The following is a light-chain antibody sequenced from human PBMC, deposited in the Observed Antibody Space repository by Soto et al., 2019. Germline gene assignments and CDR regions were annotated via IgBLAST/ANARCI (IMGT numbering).Light chain of an antibody. J-gene: IGLJ2*01. CDR3: AALDDTLNGRV. CDR2: SNN. V-gene: IGLV1-44*01. Sequence: QSVLTQAPSASGTPGQRVNISCSGSSSNIGSNTVNWYQQLPGTAPKLLIYSNNQRPSGVPDRFSGSKSGTSASLAISGLHSEDEADYYCAALDDTLNGRVFGGGTKVTVL. CDR1: SSNIGSNT.